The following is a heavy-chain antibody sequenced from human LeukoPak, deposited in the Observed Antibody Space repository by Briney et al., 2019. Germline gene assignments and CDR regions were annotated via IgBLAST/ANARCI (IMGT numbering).Heavy chain of an antibody. CDR2: IYYSGST. CDR3: ARTHSSGFSFDQ. J-gene: IGHJ4*02. CDR1: GGSISSYY. D-gene: IGHD6-19*01. Sequence: SETLSLTCSVSGGSISSYYWSWIRQPPGKGLEWIGYIYYSGSTNYNPALKSRVTMSVDTSKNQFSLKLSSVTAADTAVYYCARTHSSGFSFDQWGQGTLVTVSS. V-gene: IGHV4-59*08.